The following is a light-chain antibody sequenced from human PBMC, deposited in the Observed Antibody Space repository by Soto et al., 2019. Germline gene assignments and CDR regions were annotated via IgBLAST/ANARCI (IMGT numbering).Light chain of an antibody. CDR3: LHRAIWFT. CDR2: GAS. V-gene: IGKV3-11*01. CDR1: QSISRN. Sequence: EIVLTQSPATLSLSPGERATLSCRASQSISRNLDWFQQKPGQAPRRLIYGASSRATDIPARFSGSGSGTDFTLTISSLEPEDFAVYSCLHRAIWFTFGGGTEVEI. J-gene: IGKJ4*01.